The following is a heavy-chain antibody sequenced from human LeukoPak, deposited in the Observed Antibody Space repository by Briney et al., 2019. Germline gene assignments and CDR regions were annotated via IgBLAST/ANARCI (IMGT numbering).Heavy chain of an antibody. Sequence: SETLSLTCTVSGGSISSYYWSWIRQPPGKGLEWIGYIYYSGSTNYNPSLKSRVTISVDTSKNQFSLKLSSVTAADTAVYYCVRPGIAAAGDLWFDPWGQGTLVTVSS. CDR1: GGSISSYY. CDR2: IYYSGST. V-gene: IGHV4-59*08. CDR3: VRPGIAAAGDLWFDP. J-gene: IGHJ5*02. D-gene: IGHD6-13*01.